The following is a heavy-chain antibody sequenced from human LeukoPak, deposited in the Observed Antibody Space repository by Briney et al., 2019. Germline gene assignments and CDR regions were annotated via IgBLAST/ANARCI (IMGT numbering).Heavy chain of an antibody. CDR1: GFTFSNYV. V-gene: IGHV3-23*01. CDR3: AKGYDSGTFDY. J-gene: IGHJ4*02. Sequence: GGSLRLSCAASGFTFSNYVMNWVRQAPGKGLEWVSTISASGGSTYYADSVKGRFTISRDNSKNTLYLQMNSLRAEDTAVYYCAKGYDSGTFDYWGQGTLVTVSS. CDR2: ISASGGST. D-gene: IGHD3-10*01.